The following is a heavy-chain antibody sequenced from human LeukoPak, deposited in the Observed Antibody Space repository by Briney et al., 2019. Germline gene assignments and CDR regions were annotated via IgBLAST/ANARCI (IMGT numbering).Heavy chain of an antibody. CDR2: ISYDGSNA. J-gene: IGHJ4*02. V-gene: IGHV3-30-3*01. CDR1: GFTFSSYA. CDR3: ARGRYYYDSSGYQPPFFDY. Sequence: GGSLRLSCAASGFTFSSYAMHWVRQAPGKGLEWVAVISYDGSNAYYADSVKGRFTISRDNSKNTLYLQMNSLRAEDTAVYYCARGRYYYDSSGYQPPFFDYWGQGTLVTVSS. D-gene: IGHD3-22*01.